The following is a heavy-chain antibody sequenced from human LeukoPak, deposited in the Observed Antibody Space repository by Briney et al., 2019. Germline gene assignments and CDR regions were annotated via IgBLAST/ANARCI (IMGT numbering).Heavy chain of an antibody. J-gene: IGHJ5*02. Sequence: GGSLRLSCAASGFTFSSYGMHWVRQAPGKGLEWVAVISYDGSNKYYADSVKGRFTISRDYSKNTLYLQMNSLRTEETAVYYCAKGPAMVRGTFDPGGQGTMVTVSS. V-gene: IGHV3-30*18. D-gene: IGHD3-10*01. CDR1: GFTFSSYG. CDR3: AKGPAMVRGTFDP. CDR2: ISYDGSNK.